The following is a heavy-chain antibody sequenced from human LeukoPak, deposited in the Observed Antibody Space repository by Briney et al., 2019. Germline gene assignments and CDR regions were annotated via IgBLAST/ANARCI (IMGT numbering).Heavy chain of an antibody. CDR1: GGSISSGGYS. CDR3: ARSPVIATAFFDP. CDR2: IYHSGST. Sequence: PSETLSLTCAVSGGSISSGGYSWSWIRQPPGKGLEWIGYIYHSGSTYYNPSLKSRVTISVDRSKNQFSLKLSSVTAADTAVYYCARSPVIATAFFDPWGQGTLVTVSS. V-gene: IGHV4-30-2*01. J-gene: IGHJ5*02. D-gene: IGHD6-13*01.